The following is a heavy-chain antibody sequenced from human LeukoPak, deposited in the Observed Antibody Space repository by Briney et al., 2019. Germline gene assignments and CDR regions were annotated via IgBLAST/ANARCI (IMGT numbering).Heavy chain of an antibody. CDR1: GFTFSTYS. Sequence: GGSLRLSCAASGFTFSTYSMNWVRPAPGDGLEWVSSISGSGSYMSYADSVKGRFTISRDNAKNSLYLQMNSLRAEDTAVYYCARAPSSGYWFYNYWGQGTLVTVSS. V-gene: IGHV3-21*01. CDR3: ARAPSSGYWFYNY. D-gene: IGHD6-25*01. CDR2: ISGSGSYM. J-gene: IGHJ4*02.